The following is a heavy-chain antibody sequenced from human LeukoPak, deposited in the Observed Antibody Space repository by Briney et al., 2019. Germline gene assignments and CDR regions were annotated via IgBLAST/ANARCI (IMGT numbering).Heavy chain of an antibody. V-gene: IGHV4-61*02. CDR1: GGSISSGSYY. D-gene: IGHD3-22*01. CDR3: ARAYYYDSSGPFDY. Sequence: PSQTLSLTCTVSGGSISSGSYYWSWIRQPAGKGLEWIGRIYTSGSTNYNPSLKSRVTISVDTSKNQFSLKLSSVTAADTAVYYCARAYYYDSSGPFDYRGQGTLVTVSS. CDR2: IYTSGST. J-gene: IGHJ4*02.